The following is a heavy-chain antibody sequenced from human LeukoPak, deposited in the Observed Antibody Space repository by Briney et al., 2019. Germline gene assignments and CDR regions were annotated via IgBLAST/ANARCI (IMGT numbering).Heavy chain of an antibody. CDR3: ARNLGDAFDI. CDR2: INHSGST. V-gene: IGHV4-34*01. J-gene: IGHJ3*02. Sequence: SETLSLTCAVYGGSFSGYYWSWIHQPPGKGLEWIGEINHSGSTNYNPSLKSRVTISVDTSKNQFSLKLSSVTAADTAVYYCARNLGDAFDIWGQGTMVTVSS. CDR1: GGSFSGYY.